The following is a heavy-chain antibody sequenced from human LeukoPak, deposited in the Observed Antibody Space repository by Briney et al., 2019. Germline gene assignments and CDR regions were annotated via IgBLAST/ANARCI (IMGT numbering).Heavy chain of an antibody. V-gene: IGHV6-1*01. Sequence: SQTLSLTCAISGDSVSNNVATWNWIRQSPSRGLEWLGRTYYRSKWYNEYAVPVKSRISINPDTSKNQFSLQLNSVTPEDTAVYYCARGGTGNCERTTCYFDYWGQGTLVTVSS. J-gene: IGHJ4*02. CDR1: GDSVSNNVAT. CDR2: TYYRSKWYN. D-gene: IGHD1-14*01. CDR3: ARGGTGNCERTTCYFDY.